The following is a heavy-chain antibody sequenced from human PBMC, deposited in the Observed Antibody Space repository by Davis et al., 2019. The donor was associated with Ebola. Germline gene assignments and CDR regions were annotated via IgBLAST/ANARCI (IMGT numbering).Heavy chain of an antibody. CDR2: IYYSGST. J-gene: IGHJ4*02. CDR3: ARLKHDYGDAKAFDY. Sequence: PSETLSLTCTVSGGSISSGDYYWSWIRQPPGKGLEWIGSIYYSGSTSYNPSLKSRLTISVDTSKNQFSLKLYSVTTADTAVYYCARLKHDYGDAKAFDYWGQGTLVAVSS. CDR1: GGSISSGDYY. V-gene: IGHV4-30-4*01. D-gene: IGHD4-17*01.